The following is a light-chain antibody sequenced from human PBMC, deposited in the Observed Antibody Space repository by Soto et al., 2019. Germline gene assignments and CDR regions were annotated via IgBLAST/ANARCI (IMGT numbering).Light chain of an antibody. CDR1: ATFD. V-gene: IGLV1-40*01. J-gene: IGLJ3*02. CDR2: GNT. Sequence: QSALTQPPSVSGAPGQTVTISCTGATFDVHWYQQFPGAAPIVLIYGNTNRPSGVPDRFSGSKSGTSASLAIAGLQAEDEGDYYCQSYDSSQSGWVFGGGTKLTVL. CDR3: QSYDSSQSGWV.